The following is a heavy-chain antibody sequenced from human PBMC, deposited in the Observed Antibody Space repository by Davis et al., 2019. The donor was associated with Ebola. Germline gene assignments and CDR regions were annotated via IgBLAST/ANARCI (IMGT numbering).Heavy chain of an antibody. V-gene: IGHV3-23*01. D-gene: IGHD3-9*01. CDR3: AKSRSNILTAYNNY. CDR1: GFTFSSYA. Sequence: GESLKISCAASGFTFSSYAMSWVRQAPGKGLEWVSGISVSGNSTYYADSVKGRFTISRDNSKNTLFLQMSSLRADDTAVYYCAKSRSNILTAYNNYWGQGTLVTVSS. CDR2: ISVSGNST. J-gene: IGHJ4*02.